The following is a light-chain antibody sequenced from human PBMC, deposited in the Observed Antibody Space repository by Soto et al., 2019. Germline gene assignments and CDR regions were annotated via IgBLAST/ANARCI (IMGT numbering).Light chain of an antibody. CDR2: NNN. J-gene: IGLJ1*01. CDR3: ATWDDGLDGYV. CDR1: SSNIGSNT. V-gene: IGLV1-44*01. Sequence: QSVLTQPPSASGTPGQRVTISCSGSSSNIGSNTVNWYQQLPGTAPKLLIYNNNQRPSGVPDRFSGSKSGTSASLAISGLQSEDEAYYYCATWDDGLDGYVFGTGTKLTVL.